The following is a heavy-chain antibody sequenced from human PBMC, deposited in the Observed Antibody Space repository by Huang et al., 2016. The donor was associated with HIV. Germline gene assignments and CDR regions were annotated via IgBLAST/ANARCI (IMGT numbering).Heavy chain of an antibody. V-gene: IGHV4-59*02. Sequence: QVRLQESGSGLVKPSETLSLSCTVSGDSVSSHYWGWIRHPPGKGLEWIGTVYGRGATKYNPRLKSRITISVDTSKNGFSLNITSVSAADTAMYFCVRDQGRLAVGGIDNWFDPWGQGALVTVSS. CDR1: GDSVSSHY. D-gene: IGHD6-19*01. CDR2: VYGRGAT. J-gene: IGHJ5*02. CDR3: VRDQGRLAVGGIDNWFDP.